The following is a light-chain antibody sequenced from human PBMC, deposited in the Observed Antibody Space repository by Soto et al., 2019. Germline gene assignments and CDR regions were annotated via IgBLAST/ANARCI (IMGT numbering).Light chain of an antibody. J-gene: IGKJ3*01. CDR2: GAS. Sequence: EIVLTQSPGTLSLSPGERATLSCRASQSVSSSYLGWYQQKPGQAPGLLIYGASTRATGIPDRFSGSGSGTDFTLTISRLEPEDFAVYYCQQYGSSIFTFGPGTKVDIK. CDR3: QQYGSSIFT. V-gene: IGKV3-20*01. CDR1: QSVSSSY.